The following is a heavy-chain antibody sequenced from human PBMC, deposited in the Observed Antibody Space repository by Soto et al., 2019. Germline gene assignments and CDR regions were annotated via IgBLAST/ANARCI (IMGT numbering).Heavy chain of an antibody. D-gene: IGHD2-15*01. V-gene: IGHV3-15*01. J-gene: IGHJ4*02. Sequence: PGVSLRRSCAASGFTFSNAWMSWVRQAPGKGLEWVGRIKSISDGGTTDYAAPVKARFTISRDDSKNTLYLQLNSLKTEDTAVYFCTQDAAIVWGQGT. CDR1: GFTFSNAW. CDR2: IKSISDGGTT. CDR3: TQDAAIV.